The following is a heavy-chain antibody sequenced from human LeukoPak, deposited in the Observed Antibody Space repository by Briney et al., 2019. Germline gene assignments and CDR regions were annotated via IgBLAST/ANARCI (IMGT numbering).Heavy chain of an antibody. CDR2: IYYSGST. CDR1: GGSISNSGHY. CDR3: ARDLVAAAGDNWFDP. V-gene: IGHV4-39*07. Sequence: SETLSLTCTVSGGSISNSGHYWGWIRQPPGKGLEWIGSIYYSGSTYYSPSLKSRVTISVDTSKNQFSLKLSSVTAVDTAVYYCARDLVAAAGDNWFDPWGQGTLVTVSS. J-gene: IGHJ5*02. D-gene: IGHD6-13*01.